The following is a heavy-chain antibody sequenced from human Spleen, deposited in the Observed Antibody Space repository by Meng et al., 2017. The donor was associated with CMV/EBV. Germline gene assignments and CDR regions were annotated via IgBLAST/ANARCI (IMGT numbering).Heavy chain of an antibody. CDR1: GYTFTGYY. D-gene: IGHD2-15*01. CDR2: INPNSGGT. J-gene: IGHJ4*02. V-gene: IGHV1-2*02. CDR3: ARVRTLVVVADY. Sequence: QGQRGQVGAEVKKPGASVKVSCKASGYTFTGYYMHWVRQAPGQGLEWMGWINPNSGGTNYAQKFQGRVTMTRDTSISTAYMELSRLRSDDTAVYYCARVRTLVVVADYWGQGTLVTVSS.